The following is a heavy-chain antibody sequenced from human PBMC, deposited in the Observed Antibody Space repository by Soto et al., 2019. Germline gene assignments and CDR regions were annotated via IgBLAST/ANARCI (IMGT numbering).Heavy chain of an antibody. CDR3: ARGSNRRSGHDAFDI. CDR2: ISAYNGNT. V-gene: IGHV1-18*01. Sequence: GASVKLSCKASGYTFTSYGISCVRQAPGQGLEWMGWISAYNGNTNYAQKLQGRVTMTTDTSTSTAYMELRSLRSDDTAVYYCARGSNRRSGHDAFDIWGQGTMVTVSS. D-gene: IGHD3-16*02. J-gene: IGHJ3*02. CDR1: GYTFTSYG.